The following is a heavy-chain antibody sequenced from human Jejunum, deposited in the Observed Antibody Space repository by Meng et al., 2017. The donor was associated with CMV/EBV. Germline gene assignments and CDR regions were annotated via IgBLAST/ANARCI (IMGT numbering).Heavy chain of an antibody. CDR2: ISSDGTEK. V-gene: IGHV3-30*04. J-gene: IGHJ6*02. Sequence: FTFSSYGMPWVRQAPGKGLEWLAVISSDGTEKYDADSVKGRFTISRDNSKNTVYLQMDSLRPEDTAVYYCARDVIAANYYQYGMDVWGQGTTVTVSS. CDR1: FTFSSYG. CDR3: ARDVIAANYYQYGMDV. D-gene: IGHD6-6*01.